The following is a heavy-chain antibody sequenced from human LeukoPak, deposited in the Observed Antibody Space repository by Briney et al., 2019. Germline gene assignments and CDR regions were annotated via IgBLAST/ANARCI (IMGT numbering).Heavy chain of an antibody. Sequence: ASVKVSCKASGYTFTSYGISWVRQAPGQGLEWMGWINPNSGGTNYAQKFQGRVTMTRDTSISTAYMELSRLRSDDTAVYYCARVERFGATVDYWGQGTLVTVSS. CDR2: INPNSGGT. V-gene: IGHV1-2*02. J-gene: IGHJ4*02. D-gene: IGHD1-26*01. CDR1: GYTFTSYG. CDR3: ARVERFGATVDY.